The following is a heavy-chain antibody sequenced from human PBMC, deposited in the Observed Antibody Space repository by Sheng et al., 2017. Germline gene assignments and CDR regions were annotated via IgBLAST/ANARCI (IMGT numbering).Heavy chain of an antibody. CDR1: GFTFSSYE. D-gene: IGHD2-21*02. J-gene: IGHJ4*02. CDR3: ARGSHNPLYCGGDCYHDY. Sequence: PGGSLRLSCAASGFTFSSYEMNWVRQAPGKGLEWVSYISSSGSTIYYADSVKGRFTISRDNAKNSLYLQMNSLRAEDTAVYYCARGSHNPLYCGGDCYHDYWGRGNAGHRLL. CDR2: ISSSGSTI. V-gene: IGHV3-48*03.